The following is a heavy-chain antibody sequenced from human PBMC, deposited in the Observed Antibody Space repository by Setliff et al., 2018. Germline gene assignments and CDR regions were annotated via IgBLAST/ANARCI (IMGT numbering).Heavy chain of an antibody. J-gene: IGHJ4*02. CDR2: ISGYSGDT. CDR3: AREGGDGDSSGYYPPLDY. V-gene: IGHV1-18*01. CDR1: GYTFTSYS. Sequence: GASVKVSCKASGYTFTSYSITWVRQAPGRGLEWLGWISGYSGDTSYAQKFQDRVSLTTDTSTSTAYMELRSLRSDDTAIYYCAREGGDGDSSGYYPPLDYWGQGTLVTVSS. D-gene: IGHD3-22*01.